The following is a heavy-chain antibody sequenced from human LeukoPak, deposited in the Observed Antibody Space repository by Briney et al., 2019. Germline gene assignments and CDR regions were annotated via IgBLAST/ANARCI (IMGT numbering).Heavy chain of an antibody. CDR2: IYHSGST. D-gene: IGHD2-21*01. CDR1: GGSISSSNW. J-gene: IGHJ6*02. V-gene: IGHV4-4*02. Sequence: SETLSLTCAVSGGSISSSNWWSWVRQPPGKGLEWIGEIYHSGSTNYNPTLKRRVTISVDKAKNQFSLKLSYVTAADTAVYYCARDHVAIDYYYYYGMDVWGQGTTVTVSS. CDR3: ARDHVAIDYYYYYGMDV.